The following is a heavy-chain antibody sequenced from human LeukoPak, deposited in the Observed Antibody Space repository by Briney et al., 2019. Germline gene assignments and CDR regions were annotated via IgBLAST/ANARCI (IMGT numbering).Heavy chain of an antibody. D-gene: IGHD2-15*01. CDR1: GFTFSTYW. V-gene: IGHV3-7*01. CDR2: IKQDGSGK. CDR3: ATTTSAWGGSDY. J-gene: IGHJ4*02. Sequence: GSLRLSCAASGFTFSTYWLSWVRQAPGKGLEWVANIKQDGSGKYYVDSVKGRFTISRDNAKNSLYLQMDSLRAEDTAVYYCATTTSAWGGSDYWGQGTLVTVSS.